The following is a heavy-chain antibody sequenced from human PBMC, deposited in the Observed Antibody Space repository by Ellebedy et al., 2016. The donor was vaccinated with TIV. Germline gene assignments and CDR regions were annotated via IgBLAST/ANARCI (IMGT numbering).Heavy chain of an antibody. J-gene: IGHJ4*02. V-gene: IGHV3-53*01. CDR2: IYSGGST. D-gene: IGHD4-17*01. Sequence: PGGSLRLSCAASGFTVSSNYMSWVRQAPGKGLEWVSVIYSGGSTYYADSVKGRFTISRDTSKTTLYLQMNSLRAEDKAVYYCARAFGDYVPYWGQGTLVTVSS. CDR3: ARAFGDYVPY. CDR1: GFTVSSNY.